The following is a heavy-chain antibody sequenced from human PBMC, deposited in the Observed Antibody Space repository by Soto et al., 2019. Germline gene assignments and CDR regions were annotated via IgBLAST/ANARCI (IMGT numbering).Heavy chain of an antibody. CDR2: IYYSGST. CDR1: GGSINRGGYY. Sequence: QVQLQESGPGLVKPSQTLSLTCTVSGGSINRGGYYWSWIRQQPGKGLEWIGYIYYSGSTYYNPSHKSRLTLSIDTSKNQFSIKLTSVPAADTVVYYCARDYRGVVVTWGQGTLVTVSS. D-gene: IGHD3-10*01. V-gene: IGHV4-31*03. J-gene: IGHJ5*02. CDR3: ARDYRGVVVT.